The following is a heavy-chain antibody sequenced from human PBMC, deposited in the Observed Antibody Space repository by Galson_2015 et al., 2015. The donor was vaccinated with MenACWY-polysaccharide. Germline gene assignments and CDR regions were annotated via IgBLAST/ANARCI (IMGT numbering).Heavy chain of an antibody. Sequence: FLRLSCAASGFTFSRYAMHWVRQAPGKGLEWVAVISYDATNKYYAESVKGRFSISRDNSKNTMYVQMNDLRAEDTATYYCARDYCGRTSCDGLDVWGQGTTVTVSS. CDR3: ARDYCGRTSCDGLDV. D-gene: IGHD2-2*01. CDR1: GFTFSRYA. J-gene: IGHJ6*02. V-gene: IGHV3-30-3*01. CDR2: ISYDATNK.